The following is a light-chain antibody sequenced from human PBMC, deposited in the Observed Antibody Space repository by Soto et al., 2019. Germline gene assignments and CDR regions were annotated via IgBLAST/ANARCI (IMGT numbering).Light chain of an antibody. CDR3: QQCYSSPRT. CDR1: QSISTY. J-gene: IGKJ1*01. CDR2: AAS. Sequence: DIQMTQSPSTLSAGVGDRVTITCRASQSISTYINWYQQKAGKAPTLLIYAASSLQSGVPSRFSGGGSGTDFTLTINTLQTEDFATSFCQQCYSSPRTFGQGTQVEIK. V-gene: IGKV1-39*01.